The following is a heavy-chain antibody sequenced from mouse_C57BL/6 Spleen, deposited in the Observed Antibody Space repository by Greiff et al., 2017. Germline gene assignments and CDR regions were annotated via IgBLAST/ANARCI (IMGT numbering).Heavy chain of an antibody. CDR2: ISSGGSYT. Sequence: EVKLMESGGDLVKPGGSLKLSCAASGFTFSSYGMSWVRQTPDKRLEWVATISSGGSYTYYPDSVKGRFTISRDNAKNTLYLQMSSLKSEDTAMYYCARATVVAPDYWGQGTTLTVSS. CDR1: GFTFSSYG. CDR3: ARATVVAPDY. J-gene: IGHJ2*01. V-gene: IGHV5-6*01. D-gene: IGHD1-1*01.